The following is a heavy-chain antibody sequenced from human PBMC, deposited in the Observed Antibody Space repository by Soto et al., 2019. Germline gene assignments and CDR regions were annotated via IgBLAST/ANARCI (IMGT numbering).Heavy chain of an antibody. J-gene: IGHJ3*02. CDR2: IYPGDSDN. CDR3: ASTDSSGYYHAFDI. V-gene: IGHV5-51*01. Sequence: GEAVKSSGEGCGERVSRYWRGXVRQXXGKGLEGMGIIYPGDSDNRYSPSFQGQVTISADKSISTAYLQWSSLKASDTAMYYCASTDSSGYYHAFDIWGQGTMVTVSS. CDR1: GERVSRYW. D-gene: IGHD3-22*01.